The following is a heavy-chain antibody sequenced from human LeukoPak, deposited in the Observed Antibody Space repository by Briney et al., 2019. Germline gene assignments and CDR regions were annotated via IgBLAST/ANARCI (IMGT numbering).Heavy chain of an antibody. Sequence: PGGSLRLSCAASGFTLSGYAMSWVRQAPGKGLEWVSTISGNGGTPYYAGSVKGRFTVSRDNSKNTVFLQMHSLSADDAAVYYCAKDLDSSGYFFNSWGQGTLVTVSS. V-gene: IGHV3-23*01. CDR1: GFTLSGYA. J-gene: IGHJ4*02. CDR2: ISGNGGTP. D-gene: IGHD6-19*01. CDR3: AKDLDSSGYFFNS.